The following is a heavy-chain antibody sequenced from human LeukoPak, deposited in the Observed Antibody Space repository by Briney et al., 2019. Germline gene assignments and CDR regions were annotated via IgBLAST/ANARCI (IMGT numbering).Heavy chain of an antibody. CDR3: AQAWRWLQLNY. J-gene: IGHJ4*02. D-gene: IGHD5-24*01. V-gene: IGHV3-30*18. Sequence: GGSLRLSCAASGFTFSSYGMHWVRQAPGRGLEWVAVISYDGSDKYYADSVKGRFTISRDNSMNTLYLQMNVLRHEDTAVYYCAQAWRWLQLNYWGQGTLVTVSS. CDR1: GFTFSSYG. CDR2: ISYDGSDK.